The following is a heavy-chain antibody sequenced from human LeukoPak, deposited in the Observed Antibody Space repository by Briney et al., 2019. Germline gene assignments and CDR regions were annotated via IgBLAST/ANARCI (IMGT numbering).Heavy chain of an antibody. CDR1: GFTFSSYW. CDR2: IKGDGSEK. V-gene: IGHV3-7*01. CDR3: ATKQWLAPPPDS. J-gene: IGHJ4*02. Sequence: PGGSLRLSCAASGFTFSSYWMSWVRLAPGKGLEWVANIKGDGSEKWYADSVKGRFTISRDNAQNSVHQQMNSLRAEDTAVYYCATKQWLAPPPDSWGQGTPVTVSS. D-gene: IGHD6-19*01.